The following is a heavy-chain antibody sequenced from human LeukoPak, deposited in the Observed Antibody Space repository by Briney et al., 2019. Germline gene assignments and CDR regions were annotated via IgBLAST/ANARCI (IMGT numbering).Heavy chain of an antibody. CDR2: IKQDVGEK. Sequence: GGSLRLSCAASGFTFSSYWMSWVRQAPGKGLEWVANIKQDVGEKYYVGSVKGRFTIYRDNAKNSLYLQMNSLRVEDTAVYYCARESRGYDILTGKYHRGYYSYYMDVWGKGTTVSVSS. V-gene: IGHV3-7*01. CDR3: ARESRGYDILTGKYHRGYYSYYMDV. CDR1: GFTFSSYW. D-gene: IGHD3-9*01. J-gene: IGHJ6*03.